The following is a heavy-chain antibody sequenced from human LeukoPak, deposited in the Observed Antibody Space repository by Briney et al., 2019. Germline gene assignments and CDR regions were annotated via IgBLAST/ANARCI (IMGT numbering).Heavy chain of an antibody. Sequence: GGSLRLSCAASGFTVSSNYMSWARQAPGKGLEWVSVIYSGGSTYYADSVKGRFTISRDNSKNTLYLQMNSLRAEDTAVYYCAKEQWLVFDYWGQGTLVTVSS. CDR2: IYSGGST. J-gene: IGHJ4*02. D-gene: IGHD6-19*01. V-gene: IGHV3-53*05. CDR3: AKEQWLVFDY. CDR1: GFTVSSNY.